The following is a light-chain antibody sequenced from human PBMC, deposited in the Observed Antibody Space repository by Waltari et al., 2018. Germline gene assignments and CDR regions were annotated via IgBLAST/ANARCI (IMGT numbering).Light chain of an antibody. Sequence: DIKLPQSPSSLSASVGDRVTITCRASQDISKFLVWFQQKPGKAPKSLISDASTLQSGVPSKFSGSGSGTDFTFTISSLQPEDYGTYYCQQLKSYPLTFGGGTKVEIK. CDR3: QQLKSYPLT. J-gene: IGKJ4*01. CDR2: DAS. V-gene: IGKV1-16*02. CDR1: QDISKF.